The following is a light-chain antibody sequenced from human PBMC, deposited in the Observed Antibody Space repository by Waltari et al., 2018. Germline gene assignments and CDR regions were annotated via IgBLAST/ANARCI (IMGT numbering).Light chain of an antibody. Sequence: QSVLTQSPPASGAPGQRVTISCSGGNSNIGSHFVYWYQQFPGMAPKLLIYDKKDRPSGVPDRFSGSKSGTSASLAISGLRSEDEADYYCAAWDDSLRGLVFGGGTRLTVL. V-gene: IGLV1-47*02. J-gene: IGLJ3*02. CDR3: AAWDDSLRGLV. CDR1: NSNIGSHF. CDR2: DKK.